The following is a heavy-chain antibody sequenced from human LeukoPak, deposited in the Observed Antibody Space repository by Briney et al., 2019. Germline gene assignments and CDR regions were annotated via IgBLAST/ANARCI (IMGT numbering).Heavy chain of an antibody. V-gene: IGHV3-48*01. J-gene: IGHJ4*02. Sequence: GGSLSLSCAASGFTFSSYSMNWVRQAPGKGLEWVSYISSSSSTIYYADSVKGRFTISRDNAKNSLYLQMNSLRAEDTAVYYCARDLPDLYSSGWTSFDYWGQGTLVTVSS. CDR2: ISSSSSTI. CDR1: GFTFSSYS. CDR3: ARDLPDLYSSGWTSFDY. D-gene: IGHD6-19*01.